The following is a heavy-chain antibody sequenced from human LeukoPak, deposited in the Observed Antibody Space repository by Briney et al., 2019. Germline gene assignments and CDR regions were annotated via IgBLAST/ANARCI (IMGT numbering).Heavy chain of an antibody. D-gene: IGHD3-16*01. Sequence: GGSLRLSCAASGFTFSSHWMSWIRQAPGKGLEWVSSIKQDGSEKYYVDSAKGRFTISRDNAKNSLYLQMNSLRAEDTAVYYCARVRQGGDDYWGQGTLVTVSS. V-gene: IGHV3-7*05. CDR2: IKQDGSEK. J-gene: IGHJ4*02. CDR3: ARVRQGGDDY. CDR1: GFTFSSHW.